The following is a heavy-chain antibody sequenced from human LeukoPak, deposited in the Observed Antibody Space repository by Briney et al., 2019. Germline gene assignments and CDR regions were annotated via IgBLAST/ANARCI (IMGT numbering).Heavy chain of an antibody. CDR1: GYTFTSNG. CDR2: ISANSGNT. CDR3: ARDENYRLDY. D-gene: IGHD5-24*01. Sequence: VASVKVSCKASGYTFTSNGISWVRQAPGKGLEWMGWISANSGNTKYAQKMQGRVTMTTETSSSTAYMELRNLRSDDTAVYYCARDENYRLDYWGQGTLVTVSS. J-gene: IGHJ4*02. V-gene: IGHV1-18*01.